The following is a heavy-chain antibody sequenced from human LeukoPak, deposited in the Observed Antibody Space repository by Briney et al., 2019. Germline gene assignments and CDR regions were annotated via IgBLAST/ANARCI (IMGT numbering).Heavy chain of an antibody. CDR1: GFTVSSNY. D-gene: IGHD3-10*01. CDR2: TNQDGTEK. CDR3: ARDSRSGSYVFDY. Sequence: GGSLRLSCAASGFTVSSNYMSWVRQAPGKGLEWVANTNQDGTEKYYVDSVKGRFTISRDNSKNTLYLQMNSLRAEDTAVYYCARDSRSGSYVFDYWGQGTLVTVSS. J-gene: IGHJ4*02. V-gene: IGHV3-7*03.